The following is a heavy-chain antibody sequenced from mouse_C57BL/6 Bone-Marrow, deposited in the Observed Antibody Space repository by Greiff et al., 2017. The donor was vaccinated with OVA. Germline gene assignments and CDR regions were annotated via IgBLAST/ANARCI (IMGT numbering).Heavy chain of an antibody. CDR3: ARHTTRDY. V-gene: IGHV5-12*01. D-gene: IGHD1-1*01. Sequence: EVQLVESGGVLVQPGGSLKLSCAASGFTFSDYYMYWVRQTPEKRLEWVAYISNGGGSTYYPDTVKGRFTISRDNAKNTLYLQMSRLKSEDTAMYYCARHTTRDYWGQGTSVTVSS. J-gene: IGHJ4*01. CDR1: GFTFSDYY. CDR2: ISNGGGST.